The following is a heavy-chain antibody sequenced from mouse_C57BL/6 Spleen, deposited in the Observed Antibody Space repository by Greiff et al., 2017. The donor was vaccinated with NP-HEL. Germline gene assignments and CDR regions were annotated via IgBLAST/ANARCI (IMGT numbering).Heavy chain of an antibody. CDR2: ISSGSSTI. D-gene: IGHD4-1*01. V-gene: IGHV5-17*01. Sequence: EVQGVESGGGLVKPGGSLKLSCAASGFTFSDYGMHWVRQAPEKGLEWVAYISSGSSTIYYADTVKGRFAISRDNAKNTLFLQMTSLRSEDTAMYYCARVNWDNWYFDVWGTGTTVTVSS. CDR1: GFTFSDYG. J-gene: IGHJ1*03. CDR3: ARVNWDNWYFDV.